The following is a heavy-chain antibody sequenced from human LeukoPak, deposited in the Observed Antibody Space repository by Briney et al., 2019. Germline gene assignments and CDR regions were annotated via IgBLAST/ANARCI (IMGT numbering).Heavy chain of an antibody. Sequence: GGSLRLSRAASGFTFSSYGMHWVRQAPGKGLEWVAFIRYDGSNKYYADSVKGRFTISRDNSKNTLYLQMNSLRAEDTAVYYCAKVYYDSSGYYYPNWFDPWGQGTLVTVSS. CDR1: GFTFSSYG. J-gene: IGHJ5*02. D-gene: IGHD3-22*01. CDR2: IRYDGSNK. CDR3: AKVYYDSSGYYYPNWFDP. V-gene: IGHV3-30*02.